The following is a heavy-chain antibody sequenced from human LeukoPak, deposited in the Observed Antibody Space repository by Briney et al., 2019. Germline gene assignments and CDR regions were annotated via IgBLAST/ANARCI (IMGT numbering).Heavy chain of an antibody. Sequence: SETLSLTCSVSGDSISNYYWSWIRQPPGKGLEWIGYIYHGGSTNYNPSLTSRVTISPETSKNQFSLQLNSVTAADTAVYYCATLRDGYEFDYWGQGTLVTVSS. CDR2: IYHGGST. CDR1: GDSISNYY. CDR3: ATLRDGYEFDY. J-gene: IGHJ4*02. V-gene: IGHV4-59*01. D-gene: IGHD5-24*01.